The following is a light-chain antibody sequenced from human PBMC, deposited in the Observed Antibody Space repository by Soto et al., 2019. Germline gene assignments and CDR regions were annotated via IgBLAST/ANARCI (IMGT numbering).Light chain of an antibody. CDR1: QSISSW. Sequence: DIPVTQSPSTLSASVGDRVTITCRASQSISSWLAWYQQKPGRAPKLLIYKASSLESGVPSRFSGSGSGTEFTLTISSLQPDDFATYYGQQYNSYPLTFGGGTKVEIK. CDR2: KAS. CDR3: QQYNSYPLT. J-gene: IGKJ4*01. V-gene: IGKV1-5*03.